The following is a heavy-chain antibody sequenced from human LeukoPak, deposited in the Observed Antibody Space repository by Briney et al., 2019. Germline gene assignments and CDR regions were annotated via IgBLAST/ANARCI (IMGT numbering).Heavy chain of an antibody. Sequence: SVKVSCKASGGTFSSYAISWVRQAPGQGLEWMGGIIPIFGTANYAQKFQGRVTITADESTSTAYMELSSLRSEDTAVYYCARVRGSGSHIWSGAFDVWGQGTMVTVSS. J-gene: IGHJ3*01. CDR3: ARVRGSGSHIWSGAFDV. CDR2: IIPIFGTA. D-gene: IGHD3-10*01. CDR1: GGTFSSYA. V-gene: IGHV1-69*13.